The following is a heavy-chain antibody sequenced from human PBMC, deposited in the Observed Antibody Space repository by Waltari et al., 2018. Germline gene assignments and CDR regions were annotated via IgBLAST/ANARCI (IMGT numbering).Heavy chain of an antibody. CDR3: ARVTGSTTSRRNDAFDI. J-gene: IGHJ3*02. Sequence: QVQLVQSGAEVKKPGSSVKVSCKASGGTFSSYAISWVRQAPGQGLEWMGWIIPILGTANYAQKFQGRVTITADESTSTAYMELSSLRSEDTAVYYCARVTGSTTSRRNDAFDIWGQGTMVTVSS. CDR1: GGTFSSYA. D-gene: IGHD2-2*01. CDR2: IIPILGTA. V-gene: IGHV1-69*13.